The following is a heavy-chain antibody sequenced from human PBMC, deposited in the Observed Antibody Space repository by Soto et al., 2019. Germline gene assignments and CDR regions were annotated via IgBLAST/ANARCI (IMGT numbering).Heavy chain of an antibody. CDR3: ASVAVAGTEEYYYYGMDV. CDR2: IYYSGST. CDR1: GGSVSSGSYY. V-gene: IGHV4-61*01. D-gene: IGHD6-19*01. Sequence: SETLSLTCTVSGGSVSSGSYYWSWIRQPPGKGLEWIGYIYYSGSTNYNPSLKSRVTISVDTSKNQFSLKLSSVTAADTAVYYCASVAVAGTEEYYYYGMDVWGQGTTVTVSS. J-gene: IGHJ6*02.